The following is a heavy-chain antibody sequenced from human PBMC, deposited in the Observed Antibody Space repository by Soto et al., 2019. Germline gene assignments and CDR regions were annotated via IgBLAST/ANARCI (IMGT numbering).Heavy chain of an antibody. Sequence: EVQVLESGGGLVQPGGSLRLSCEASGITFSNYMMTWIRQAPGKGLEWVSTITAGGDGTYYADSVKGRFTMSRETSKNTMYLQMNSLRAEGTAVYYYAPHVYCSGSICQYEAFAIRGQGTMVTVSS. J-gene: IGHJ3*02. D-gene: IGHD2-15*01. CDR2: ITAGGDGT. CDR3: APHVYCSGSICQYEAFAI. V-gene: IGHV3-23*01. CDR1: GITFSNYM.